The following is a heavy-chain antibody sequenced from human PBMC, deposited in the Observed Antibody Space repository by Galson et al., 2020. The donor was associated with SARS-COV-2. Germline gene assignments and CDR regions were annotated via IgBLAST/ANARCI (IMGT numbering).Heavy chain of an antibody. CDR1: GFSFSNYV. CDR3: ARRSAGCPDY. V-gene: IGHV3-23*01. Sequence: TGGYLRLSCAASGFSFSNYVMSWVRQAPGKGLEWVSAIGVSSIGTDYANSVKGRFIISRDDSENTAYLQMNSLRVDDTAVYYCARRSAGCPDYWGQGTLVTVSS. D-gene: IGHD2-15*01. J-gene: IGHJ4*01. CDR2: IGVSSIGT.